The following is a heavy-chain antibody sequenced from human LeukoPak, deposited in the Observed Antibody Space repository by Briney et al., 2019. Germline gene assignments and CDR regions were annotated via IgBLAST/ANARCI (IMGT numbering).Heavy chain of an antibody. Sequence: GGSLRLSCAASGFTVSGNYMSWVRQTPGKGLEWVALISFDGSIEYYADSVKGRFTISRDNSKNTLFLQMNSLRPEDTAVYYCAKDSDIAVAGSDDALDVWGQGTMVTVSS. CDR2: ISFDGSIE. CDR3: AKDSDIAVAGSDDALDV. CDR1: GFTVSGNY. V-gene: IGHV3-30*18. J-gene: IGHJ3*01. D-gene: IGHD6-19*01.